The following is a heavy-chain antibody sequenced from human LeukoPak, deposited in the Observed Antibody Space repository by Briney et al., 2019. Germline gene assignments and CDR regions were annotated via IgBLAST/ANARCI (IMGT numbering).Heavy chain of an antibody. CDR1: GYTFTTYD. CDR3: ARGRGSGHKENWFDP. Sequence: EASVKVSCKASGYTFTTYDINWVRQAAGQGLEWMGWMNPNSGNTGYAQKFQGRVTMTRNTSISPAYMELSSLRSEDTAVYYCARGRGSGHKENWFDPWGQGTLVTVSS. J-gene: IGHJ5*02. V-gene: IGHV1-8*01. CDR2: MNPNSGNT. D-gene: IGHD6-19*01.